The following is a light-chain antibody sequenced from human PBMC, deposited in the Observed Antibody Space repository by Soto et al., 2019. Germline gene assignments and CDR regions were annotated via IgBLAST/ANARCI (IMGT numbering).Light chain of an antibody. V-gene: IGKV3-11*01. J-gene: IGKJ4*01. Sequence: EIVLIQSPATLSLSPCERATLSCRASQSVSSNLAWYQQNPGQAPRLLIFDASNRATGIPARFSGSGSGTDLTLTISSLEPEDFAVYYCQQHSNWPLTFGGGTKVDIK. CDR2: DAS. CDR3: QQHSNWPLT. CDR1: QSVSSN.